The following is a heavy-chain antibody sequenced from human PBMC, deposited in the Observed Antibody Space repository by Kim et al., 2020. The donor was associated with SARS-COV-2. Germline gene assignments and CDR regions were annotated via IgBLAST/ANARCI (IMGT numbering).Heavy chain of an antibody. V-gene: IGHV3-33*01. J-gene: IGHJ4*02. CDR2: IWYDGSNK. Sequence: GGSLRLSCAASGFTFSSYGMHWVRQAPGKGLEWVAVIWYDGSNKYYADSVKGRFTISRDNSKNTLYLQMNSLRAEDMAVYYCARGSYSQANDYWGQGTLGTVSS. CDR3: ARGSYSQANDY. CDR1: GFTFSSYG. D-gene: IGHD1-26*01.